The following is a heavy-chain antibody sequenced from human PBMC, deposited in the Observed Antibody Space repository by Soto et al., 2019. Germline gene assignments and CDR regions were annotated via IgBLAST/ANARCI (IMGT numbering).Heavy chain of an antibody. CDR2: ISYDGNNK. CDR1: GFTFSSYA. J-gene: IGHJ6*02. CDR3: ARAECDGGSCYTLVGLRYGMDV. Sequence: QVQLVESGGGVVQPGRSLRLSCAASGFTFSSYAMYWVRQAPGKGLEWVAVISYDGNNKYYADSVKGRFTISRDNYKNTLYLQMNSLRAEDTAVYYCARAECDGGSCYTLVGLRYGMDVWGQGTTVTVSS. D-gene: IGHD2-15*01. V-gene: IGHV3-30-3*01.